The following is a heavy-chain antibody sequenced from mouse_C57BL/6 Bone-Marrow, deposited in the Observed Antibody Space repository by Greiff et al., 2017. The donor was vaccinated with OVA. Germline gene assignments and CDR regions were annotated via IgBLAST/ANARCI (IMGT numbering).Heavy chain of an antibody. CDR1: GYTFTSYW. CDR3: AREGYYYGSSPYVDY. J-gene: IGHJ2*01. CDR2: IDPSDSYS. D-gene: IGHD1-1*01. Sequence: QVQLQQPGAELVMPGASVKLSCKASGYTFTSYWMHWVKQRPGQGLEWIGEIDPSDSYSNYNQKLKGKSTFTVDKSSSTAYMQLSSLTSEDSAVYYCAREGYYYGSSPYVDYWGQGTTLTVSS. V-gene: IGHV1-69*01.